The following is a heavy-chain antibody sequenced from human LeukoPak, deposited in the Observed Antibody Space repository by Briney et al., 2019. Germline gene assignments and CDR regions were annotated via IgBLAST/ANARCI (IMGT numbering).Heavy chain of an antibody. Sequence: SETLSLTCTVSGGSINYYYWMWIRQPPGKGLEWIGYIYYSGGTHYNPSLKSRVTMLVDTSKNQFSLKLSSVTAVDTAVYYCATGSLRGYSGYDLEFDYWGQGTLVTVSS. CDR3: ATGSLRGYSGYDLEFDY. D-gene: IGHD5-12*01. CDR2: IYYSGGT. CDR1: GGSINYYY. V-gene: IGHV4-59*12. J-gene: IGHJ4*02.